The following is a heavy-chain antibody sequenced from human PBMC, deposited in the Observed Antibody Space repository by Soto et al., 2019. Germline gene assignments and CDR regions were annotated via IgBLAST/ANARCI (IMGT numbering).Heavy chain of an antibody. D-gene: IGHD3-10*01. CDR1: GFTFSTYA. V-gene: IGHV3-30*04. J-gene: IGHJ4*02. CDR3: AKEDVWFAKDY. CDR2: ISHDGSDK. Sequence: GGSLRLSCAASGFTFSTYAMSWVRQAPGKGLEWLAVISHDGSDKYYADSVRGRFTISRDNSENTLYLQMNSLRPEDTAVYYCAKEDVWFAKDYWGQGTLVTVSS.